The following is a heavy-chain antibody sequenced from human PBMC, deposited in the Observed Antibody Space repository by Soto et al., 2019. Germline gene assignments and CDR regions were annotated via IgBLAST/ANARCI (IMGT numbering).Heavy chain of an antibody. CDR2: IISSISYI. CDR1: GFTFITYT. V-gene: IGHV3-21*01. D-gene: IGHD5-18*01. CDR3: ARDLGGYSIIFDY. J-gene: IGHJ4*02. Sequence: GGSLRLSCPPSGFTFITYTMNWFRQPPGKGLEWFLSIISSISYIYYADSVKGRFTISRDNAKSSLYLQMDSLRAEDTGVYYCARDLGGYSIIFDYWGQGTLVTVSS.